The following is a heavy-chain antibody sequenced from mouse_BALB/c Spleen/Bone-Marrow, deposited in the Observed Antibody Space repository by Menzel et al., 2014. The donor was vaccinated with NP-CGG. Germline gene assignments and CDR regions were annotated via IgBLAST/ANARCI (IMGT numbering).Heavy chain of an antibody. CDR2: INPNYDST. D-gene: IGHD2-2*01. CDR3: ARRDGYGSYFDY. CDR1: GYTFTDYN. Sequence: EVQLQQSGAELVKPGASAKISCKASGYTFTDYNMDWVKQSHGKSLEWIGDINPNYDSTSYNQKSKGKATLTVDKSSSTAYMELRSLTSEDAAVYYCARRDGYGSYFDYWGQGTTLTVSS. J-gene: IGHJ2*01. V-gene: IGHV1-18*01.